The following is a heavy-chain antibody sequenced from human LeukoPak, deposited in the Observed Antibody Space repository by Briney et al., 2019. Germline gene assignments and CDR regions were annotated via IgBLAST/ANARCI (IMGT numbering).Heavy chain of an antibody. D-gene: IGHD1-7*01. V-gene: IGHV3-23*01. J-gene: IGHJ5*02. CDR3: AKSATGTTSNWFDP. CDR1: RFTFSSYA. CDR2: ISGSGGTT. Sequence: TGGSLRLSCAASRFTFSSYAMSWVRQAPGKGLEWVSSISGSGGTTYYADSVKGRFTISRDNSKNTLYLQMDSLRAEDTAVYYCAKSATGTTSNWFDPWGQGTLVTVSS.